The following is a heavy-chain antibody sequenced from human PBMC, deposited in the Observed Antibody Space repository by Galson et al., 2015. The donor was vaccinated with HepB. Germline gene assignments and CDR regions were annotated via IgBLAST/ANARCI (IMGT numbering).Heavy chain of an antibody. CDR3: ARVPSAEYFQY. V-gene: IGHV3-53*01. D-gene: IGHD6-6*01. Sequence: SLRLSCAAPGFTVSSNHMSWVRQAPGKGLEWVSLIYSGGSTTYYADSVKGRFTISRDNSKNTLYLQMNSLRVEDTAVYYCARVPSAEYFQYWGQGALVTVSS. J-gene: IGHJ1*01. CDR1: GFTVSSNH. CDR2: IYSGGSTT.